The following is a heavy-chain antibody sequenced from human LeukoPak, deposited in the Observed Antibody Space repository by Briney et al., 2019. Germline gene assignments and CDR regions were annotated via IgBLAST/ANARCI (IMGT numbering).Heavy chain of an antibody. Sequence: SETLSLTCTVSGGSINNYYWSWIRQPPGKGLEWIGYIYYSGSTNYSPSLKSRITISVDTSKNQFSLKLSSVTAADTAVYYCAKGYCRGNSCYDDRGAFDYWGQGTLVTVSS. CDR3: AKGYCRGNSCYDDRGAFDY. V-gene: IGHV4-59*08. CDR1: GGSINNYY. J-gene: IGHJ4*02. CDR2: IYYSGST. D-gene: IGHD2-2*01.